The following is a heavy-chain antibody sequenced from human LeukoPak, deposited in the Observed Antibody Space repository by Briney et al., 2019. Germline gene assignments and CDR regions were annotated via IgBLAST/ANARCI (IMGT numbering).Heavy chain of an antibody. CDR3: AKEVTKILEWLPAKYYYYGMDV. CDR1: GFTFSSYA. Sequence: PGGSLRLSYAASGFTFSSYAMHWVRQAPGKGLEWVAVISYDGSNKYYADSVKGRFTISRDNSKNTLYLQMNSLRAEDTAVYYCAKEVTKILEWLPAKYYYYGMDVWGQGTTVTVSS. D-gene: IGHD3-3*01. J-gene: IGHJ6*02. CDR2: ISYDGSNK. V-gene: IGHV3-30-3*01.